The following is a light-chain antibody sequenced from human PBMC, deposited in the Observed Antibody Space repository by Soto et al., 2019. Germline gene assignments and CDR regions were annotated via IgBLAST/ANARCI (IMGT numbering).Light chain of an antibody. CDR3: AAWDDRLSGRV. J-gene: IGLJ1*01. V-gene: IGLV1-47*01. Sequence: QSVLTQPPSASGTPGQRVTISCSGSSSNIGSNYVYWYQQLPGTAPKLLIYRNNQRPSGVPDRFSGSKSGTSASLAISGLRSEDEADYYCAAWDDRLSGRVFGPGTKLTVL. CDR1: SSNIGSNY. CDR2: RNN.